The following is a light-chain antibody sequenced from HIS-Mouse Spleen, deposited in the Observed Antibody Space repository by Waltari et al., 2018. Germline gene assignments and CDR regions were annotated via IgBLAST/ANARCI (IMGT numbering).Light chain of an antibody. Sequence: QSALTQPASVSGSPGQSITISCTGTSSDVGCYNLVSWYQQHPGKATTITIYAGSKRPSVVSNSFSGFKSGNTASLTISGLQAEDEADYYCCSYAGSSTWVFGGGTKLTVL. CDR3: CSYAGSSTWV. V-gene: IGLV2-23*01. J-gene: IGLJ3*02. CDR2: AGS. CDR1: SSDVGCYNL.